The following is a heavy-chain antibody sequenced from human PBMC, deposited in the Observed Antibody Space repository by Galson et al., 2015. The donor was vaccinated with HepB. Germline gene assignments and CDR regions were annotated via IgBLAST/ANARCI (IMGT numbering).Heavy chain of an antibody. CDR3: ARQGPAPRHYFYNYIDV. Sequence: LTCTVSGGSISSGSYYWTWIRQPAGKGLEWIGRVHTSGTTNYSPSLNSRVTVSLDTSKSQFSLKLSSVTAADTAVYYCARQGPAPRHYFYNYIDVWGKGTTVTVSS. V-gene: IGHV4-61*02. D-gene: IGHD2-2*01. J-gene: IGHJ6*03. CDR2: VHTSGTT. CDR1: GGSISSGSYY.